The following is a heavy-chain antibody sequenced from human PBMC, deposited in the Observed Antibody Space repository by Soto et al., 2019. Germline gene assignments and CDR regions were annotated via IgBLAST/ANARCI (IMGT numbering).Heavy chain of an antibody. Sequence: EVQLLESGGGLVQPGGSLRLSCVGSGFSFRKYAMNWVRQAPGKGLAWVSGISGSGGSGRGFYADPVKGRFTISRDNSMNTRDLEMNSLRAEDTAVYYGAKDLDDYRSAIDFWGQGTLVTVAS. J-gene: IGHJ4*02. V-gene: IGHV3-23*01. CDR1: GFSFRKYA. D-gene: IGHD6-25*01. CDR2: ISGSGGSGRG. CDR3: AKDLDDYRSAIDF.